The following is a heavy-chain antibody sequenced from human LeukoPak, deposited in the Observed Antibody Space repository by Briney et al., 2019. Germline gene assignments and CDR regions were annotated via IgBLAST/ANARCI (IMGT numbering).Heavy chain of an antibody. CDR1: GYTFTNYG. D-gene: IGHD2/OR15-2a*01. V-gene: IGHV1-18*01. Sequence: ASVKVSCKASGYTFTNYGISWVRQAPGRGLEWMGWISAYNGNTNYAQKFQGRVTMTTDTSTSTAYMELRSLRSDDTAVYFCARELASNIRSFDMWGQGTMVTVP. CDR2: ISAYNGNT. J-gene: IGHJ3*02. CDR3: ARELASNIRSFDM.